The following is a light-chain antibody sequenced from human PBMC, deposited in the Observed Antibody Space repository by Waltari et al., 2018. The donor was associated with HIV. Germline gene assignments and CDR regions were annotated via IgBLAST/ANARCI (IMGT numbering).Light chain of an antibody. CDR3: QAWDNNLAV. J-gene: IGLJ3*02. Sequence: SYELTQPPLLSVSPGQTASITCSGDKLGEKYSFRYQQKSGQSPLLVMSQDNKRPSGIPERFSGSNCGNTATLTISGTQSMDEADYYCQAWDNNLAVFGGGTKLTVL. V-gene: IGLV3-1*01. CDR1: KLGEKY. CDR2: QDN.